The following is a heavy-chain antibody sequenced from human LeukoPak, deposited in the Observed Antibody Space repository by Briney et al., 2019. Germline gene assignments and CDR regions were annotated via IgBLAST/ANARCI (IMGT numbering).Heavy chain of an antibody. Sequence: PSETLSLTCAVYGGSFSGYYWSWIRQPPGKGLEWIGEINHSGSTNYNPSLKSRVTISVDTSKNQFSLKLSSVTAADTAVYYCARGSGPARLNYWGQGTLATVSS. D-gene: IGHD6-25*01. V-gene: IGHV4-34*01. CDR3: ARGSGPARLNY. CDR2: INHSGST. CDR1: GGSFSGYY. J-gene: IGHJ4*02.